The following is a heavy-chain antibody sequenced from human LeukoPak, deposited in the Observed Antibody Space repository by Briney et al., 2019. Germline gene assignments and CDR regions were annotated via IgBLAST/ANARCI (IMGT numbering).Heavy chain of an antibody. D-gene: IGHD2-2*01. CDR2: IYNSGST. CDR1: GGSISSGSYY. CDR3: AREDGCGITSCNAGFSY. J-gene: IGHJ4*02. Sequence: SETLSLTCTVSGGSISSGSYYWSWIRQPAGKGLEWIGRIYNSGSTNYNPSLKSRVTISADTSKNQFSLKMTSVTAADTAVYYCAREDGCGITSCNAGFSYWGQGTLVTVSS. V-gene: IGHV4-61*02.